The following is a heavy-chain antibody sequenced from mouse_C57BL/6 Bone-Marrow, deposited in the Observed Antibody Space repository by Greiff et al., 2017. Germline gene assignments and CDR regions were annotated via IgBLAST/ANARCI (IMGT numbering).Heavy chain of an antibody. Sequence: QVQLQQPGAELVKPGASVKLSFKASGYTFTSYWMHWVKQRPGRGLEWIGRIDPNSGGTKYNEKFKSKATLTVDKPSSTAYMQLSSLTSEDSAVYYCARTFLFITTVGGFAYWGQGTLVTVSA. V-gene: IGHV1-72*01. CDR2: IDPNSGGT. D-gene: IGHD1-1*01. J-gene: IGHJ3*01. CDR3: ARTFLFITTVGGFAY. CDR1: GYTFTSYW.